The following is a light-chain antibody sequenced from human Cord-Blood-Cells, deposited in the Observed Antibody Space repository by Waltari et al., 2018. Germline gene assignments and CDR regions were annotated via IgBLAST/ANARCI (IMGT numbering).Light chain of an antibody. V-gene: IGLV2-14*01. CDR2: DVS. CDR3: SSYTSSSTVV. CDR1: SSDVGGYNY. Sequence: QSALTQPASVSGSPGQSITISCTGTSSDVGGYNYVSWYQQHPGKAPKLMIYDVSNRPSGVSKRFSGSKSGNTASLTISGLQAEDEADYYGSSYTSSSTVVFGGGTKLTAL. J-gene: IGLJ2*01.